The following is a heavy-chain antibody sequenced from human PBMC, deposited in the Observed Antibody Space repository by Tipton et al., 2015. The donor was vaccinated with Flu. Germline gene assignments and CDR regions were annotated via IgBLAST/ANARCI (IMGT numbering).Heavy chain of an antibody. V-gene: IGHV4-59*01. Sequence: TLSLTCTVLGDSISSYYWSWIRQPPAKGLEWIGYIYSRGSPNYNPSLKSRVTMSADTSKNQVSLNLTSVTAADTAVYYCARDRTIHGRYYYYGMDVWGQGATVTVSS. CDR2: IYSRGSP. CDR1: GDSISSYY. J-gene: IGHJ6*02. D-gene: IGHD1-1*01. CDR3: ARDRTIHGRYYYYGMDV.